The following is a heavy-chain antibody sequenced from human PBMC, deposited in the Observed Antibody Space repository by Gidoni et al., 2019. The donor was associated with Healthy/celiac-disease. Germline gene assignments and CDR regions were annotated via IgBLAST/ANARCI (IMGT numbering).Heavy chain of an antibody. CDR2: INQSGST. V-gene: IGHV4-34*01. CDR3: ARGVPPPYYYDSSGYFRQGYYGMDV. D-gene: IGHD3-22*01. Sequence: QVQLQQWGAGLLKPSETLSLTCAVYGGSFSGYYWSWIRQPPGKGLEWIGEINQSGSTNYNPSLKSRVTISLDTSKNQFSLKLSSVTAADTAVYYCARGVPPPYYYDSSGYFRQGYYGMDVWGQGTTVTVSS. J-gene: IGHJ6*02. CDR1: GGSFSGYY.